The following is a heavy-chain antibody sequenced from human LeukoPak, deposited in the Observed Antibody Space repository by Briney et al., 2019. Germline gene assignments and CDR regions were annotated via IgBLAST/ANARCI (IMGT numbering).Heavy chain of an antibody. D-gene: IGHD5-12*01. Sequence: GGSLRLSRAASGFTFSSYAMHWVRQAPGKGLEWVAVISYDGSNKYYADSVKGRFTISRDNSKNALYLQMNSLRAEDTAVYYCARDADMGYSGYDWFRYWGQGTLVTVSS. V-gene: IGHV3-30*04. CDR2: ISYDGSNK. CDR1: GFTFSSYA. J-gene: IGHJ4*02. CDR3: ARDADMGYSGYDWFRY.